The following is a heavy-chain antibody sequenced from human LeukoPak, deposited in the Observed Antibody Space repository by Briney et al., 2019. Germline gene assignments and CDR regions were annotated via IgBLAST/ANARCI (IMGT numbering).Heavy chain of an antibody. D-gene: IGHD2-21*02. CDR3: AKEGVVTAIAW. Sequence: GGSLRLSCAASGFTFDDYAMHWVRQAPGKGLEWVSAISGSGGSTYYADSVKGRFTISRDNSKSTLYLQMNSLRAEDTAVYYCAKEGVVTAIAWWGQGTLVTVSS. CDR1: GFTFDDYA. CDR2: ISGSGGST. V-gene: IGHV3-23*01. J-gene: IGHJ4*02.